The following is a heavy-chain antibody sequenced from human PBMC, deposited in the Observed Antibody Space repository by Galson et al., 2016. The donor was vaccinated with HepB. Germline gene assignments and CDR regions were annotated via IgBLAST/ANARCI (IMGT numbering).Heavy chain of an antibody. CDR1: GFTFSGYK. CDR2: ISTTSSDT. V-gene: IGHV3-48*02. J-gene: IGHJ4*02. Sequence: SLRLSCAASGFTFSGYKMNWVRQAPGKALEWVSYISTTSSDTYYADSVKGRFSITRDNAESSLYLQMNSLRDEDTAVYYCARKFYGSENYFFDYWGQGTLVIVSS. D-gene: IGHD3-10*01. CDR3: ARKFYGSENYFFDY.